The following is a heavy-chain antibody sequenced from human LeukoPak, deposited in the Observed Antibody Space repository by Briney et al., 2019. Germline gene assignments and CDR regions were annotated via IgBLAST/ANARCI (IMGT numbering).Heavy chain of an antibody. Sequence: ASVKVSCKASGYTFTGYYMHWVRQAPGQGLEWMGWINPNSGGTNYAQKFQGRVTMTRDTSISTAYMELSRLRSDDTAVYYCARGLIYDFWSGYYYWGQGTLVTVSS. V-gene: IGHV1-2*02. CDR3: ARGLIYDFWSGYYY. D-gene: IGHD3-3*01. CDR2: INPNSGGT. CDR1: GYTFTGYY. J-gene: IGHJ4*02.